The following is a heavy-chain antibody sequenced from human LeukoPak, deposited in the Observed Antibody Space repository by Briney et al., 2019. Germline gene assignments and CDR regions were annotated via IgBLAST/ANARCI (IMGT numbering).Heavy chain of an antibody. CDR1: GGSVISGGYY. Sequence: SETLSLTCTVSGGSVISGGYYWSWIRQPPGKGLEWIGEINHSGSTNYNPSLKSRVTISVDTSKNQFSLKLSSVTAADTAVYYCARGFDIWGQGTMVTVSS. V-gene: IGHV4-34*01. J-gene: IGHJ3*02. CDR3: ARGFDI. CDR2: INHSGST.